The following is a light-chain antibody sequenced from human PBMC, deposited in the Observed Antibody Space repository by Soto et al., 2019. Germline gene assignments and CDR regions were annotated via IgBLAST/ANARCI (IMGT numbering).Light chain of an antibody. CDR2: SAS. CDR1: QSVSSN. V-gene: IGKV3-15*01. J-gene: IGKJ1*01. Sequence: EIVMTQSPATLSVSPGERATLSCRASQSVSSNLAWYQQKPGQAPRLLIYSASTRATGIPARFSGSGSETEFTLTISSLQSEDFAVYYCQQSNNWPRTFGLGTKVEIK. CDR3: QQSNNWPRT.